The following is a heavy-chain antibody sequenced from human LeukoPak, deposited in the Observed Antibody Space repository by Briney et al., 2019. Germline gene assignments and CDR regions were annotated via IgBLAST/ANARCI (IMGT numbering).Heavy chain of an antibody. Sequence: GGSLRLSCAASGFTFDDYAMHWVRQAPGKGLEWVSGISWNSGSIGYADSVKGRFTIPRDNAKNSLYLQMNSLRAGDTALYYCAKDIREVAVVGTGVDYWGQGTLVTVSS. D-gene: IGHD6-19*01. CDR2: ISWNSGSI. V-gene: IGHV3-9*01. CDR3: AKDIREVAVVGTGVDY. J-gene: IGHJ4*02. CDR1: GFTFDDYA.